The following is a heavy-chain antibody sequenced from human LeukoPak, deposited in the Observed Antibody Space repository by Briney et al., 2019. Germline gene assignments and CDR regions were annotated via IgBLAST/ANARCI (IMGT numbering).Heavy chain of an antibody. CDR3: ARHRDSSGWYGESAFDY. Sequence: NPSETLSLTCTVSGGSISSYYWSWIRQPPGKGLEWIGYIYYSGSTNCNPSLKSRVTISVDTSKNQFSLKLSSVTAADTAVYYCARHRDSSGWYGESAFDYWGQGTLVTVSS. CDR1: GGSISSYY. D-gene: IGHD6-19*01. J-gene: IGHJ4*02. CDR2: IYYSGST. V-gene: IGHV4-59*08.